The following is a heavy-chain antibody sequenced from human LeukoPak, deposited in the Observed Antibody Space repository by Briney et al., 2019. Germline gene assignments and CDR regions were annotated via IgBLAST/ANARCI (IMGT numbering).Heavy chain of an antibody. CDR2: ISYDGSNK. CDR3: ARVFSGIWVSDY. J-gene: IGHJ4*02. CDR1: GGSISRYY. V-gene: IGHV3-30-3*01. D-gene: IGHD2-15*01. Sequence: LSLTCSVSGGSISRYYWSWIRRPPGKGQEWVAVISYDGSNKYYADSVKGRFTISRDNSKNTLYLQMNSLRAEDTAVYYCARVFSGIWVSDYWGQGTLVTVSS.